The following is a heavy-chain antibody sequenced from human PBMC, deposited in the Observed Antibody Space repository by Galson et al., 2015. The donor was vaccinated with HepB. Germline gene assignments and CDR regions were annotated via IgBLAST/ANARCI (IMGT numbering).Heavy chain of an antibody. Sequence: SLRLSCAASGFTFSSYWMHWVRQAPGTGLVWVSQINRDGSGTRYVDSVKGRFTISRDNAKNTLYLQMNSLRAEDTAVSYCARDFGIAVPGTSPFDYWGQGVLVAVSS. CDR2: INRDGSGT. CDR3: ARDFGIAVPGTSPFDY. D-gene: IGHD6-19*01. J-gene: IGHJ4*02. V-gene: IGHV3-74*01. CDR1: GFTFSSYW.